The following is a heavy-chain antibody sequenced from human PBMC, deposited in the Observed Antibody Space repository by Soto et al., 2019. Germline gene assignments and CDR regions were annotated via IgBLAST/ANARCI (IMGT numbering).Heavy chain of an antibody. CDR3: ARDPWAADY. CDR1: GFTVSTKY. J-gene: IGHJ4*02. Sequence: GRSLRLSCAASGFTVSTKYMSWVRQAPGEGLEWVSVIYSGGSTFYADSVRGRFTISRDNSKNTVNLQMISLRAEDTAVYYCARDPWAADYWGQGTLVTVSS. V-gene: IGHV3-66*01. CDR2: IYSGGST. D-gene: IGHD3-16*01.